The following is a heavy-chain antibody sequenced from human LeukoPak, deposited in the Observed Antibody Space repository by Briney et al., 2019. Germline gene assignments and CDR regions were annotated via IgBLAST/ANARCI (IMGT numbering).Heavy chain of an antibody. CDR3: ARGYCSSTICFQYFHH. Sequence: PSETLCLTCTVSGGSISSSYWSWIRQPPGKGLEWIGYIYYSGSTNYNPSLKSRVAISVDTSKNQFSLKLNSVTAADTAVYYCARGYCSSTICFQYFHHWGQGTLVTVSS. CDR2: IYYSGST. V-gene: IGHV4-59*01. D-gene: IGHD2-2*01. CDR1: GGSISSSY. J-gene: IGHJ1*01.